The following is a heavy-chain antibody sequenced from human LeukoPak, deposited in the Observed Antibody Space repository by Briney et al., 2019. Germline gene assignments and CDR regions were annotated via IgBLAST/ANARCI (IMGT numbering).Heavy chain of an antibody. J-gene: IGHJ6*03. D-gene: IGHD3-10*01. Sequence: GASVKVSCKASGYTFTSYGISWVRRAPGQGLEWMGWISAYNGNTNYAQKFQGRVTMTRDTSISTAYMELGRLRSDDTAVYYCARNSQRYYGSGSSYYYYYYMDVWGKGTTVTISS. CDR3: ARNSQRYYGSGSSYYYYYYMDV. CDR2: ISAYNGNT. V-gene: IGHV1-18*01. CDR1: GYTFTSYG.